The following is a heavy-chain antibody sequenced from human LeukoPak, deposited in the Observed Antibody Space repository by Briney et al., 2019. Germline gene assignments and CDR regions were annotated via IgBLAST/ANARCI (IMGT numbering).Heavy chain of an antibody. V-gene: IGHV1-46*01. Sequence: ASVTVSFTASGYTFSVYSMHWVRQAPGQGPEWMGMVNPSSGSATYAQKFQGSVTMTRDTSTTTLYMELSSLGSEDTAVYYCARDWAHGSFDYWGQGTPVIVSS. D-gene: IGHD3-10*01. CDR3: ARDWAHGSFDY. CDR2: VNPSSGSA. CDR1: GYTFSVYS. J-gene: IGHJ4*02.